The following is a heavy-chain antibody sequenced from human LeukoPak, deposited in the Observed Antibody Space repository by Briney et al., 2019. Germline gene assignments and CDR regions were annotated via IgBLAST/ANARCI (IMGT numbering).Heavy chain of an antibody. V-gene: IGHV3-23*01. J-gene: IGHJ5*02. D-gene: IGHD2-15*01. CDR1: GFTFSSYA. CDR2: ITDST. CDR3: ARYCSGGRCYSGLDP. Sequence: GTSLRLSCAASGFTFSSYAMTWVRQAPGKGLEWVSAITDSTYFADSVKGRFTISRDSSKNRMYLQMNSLRVEDTAVYYCARYCSGGRCYSGLDPWGQGALVTVSS.